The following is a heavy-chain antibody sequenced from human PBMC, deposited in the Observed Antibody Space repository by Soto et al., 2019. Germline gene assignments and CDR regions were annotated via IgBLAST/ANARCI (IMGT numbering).Heavy chain of an antibody. V-gene: IGHV2-26*01. Sequence: QVTLKESGPVLVKPTATLTLTGTGSVFLIIQSGMGVSWFSQPSGAPLEWLANIFSHDEKRFSTSLKNRLTISKDTSTSQVVLIMTDMDRVDTATYDCAQTEAGGSSRTPSGWFDAWGHGTLVTVSA. D-gene: IGHD2-2*01. CDR3: AQTEAGGSSRTPSGWFDA. CDR2: IFSHDEK. J-gene: IGHJ5*01. CDR1: VFLIIQSGMG.